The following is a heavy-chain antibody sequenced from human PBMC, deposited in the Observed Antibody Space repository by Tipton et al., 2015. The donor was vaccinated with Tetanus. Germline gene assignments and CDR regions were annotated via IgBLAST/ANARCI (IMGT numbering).Heavy chain of an antibody. J-gene: IGHJ4*02. CDR1: GFTFSSSW. CDR2: INTDGSST. Sequence: SLRLSCAASGFTFSSSWMQWVRQAPGKGLVWVSRINTDGSSTSYADSVRGRFTISRDNAKNTLYLQMNSLRAEDTAVYYCARDGPQVGATLDYWGQGTLVPVSS. V-gene: IGHV3-74*01. D-gene: IGHD1-26*01. CDR3: ARDGPQVGATLDY.